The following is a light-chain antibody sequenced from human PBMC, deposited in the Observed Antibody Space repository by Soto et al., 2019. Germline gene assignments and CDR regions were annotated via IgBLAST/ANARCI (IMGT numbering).Light chain of an antibody. CDR1: QSVGSN. CDR3: QQFGSSPPGT. CDR2: GAS. Sequence: IVMTQSPATLSVSPGERATLSCSCSQSVGSNLAWYQQKPRQAPRLLIYGASSRATGIPDRFSGSGSGTDFIPTITRLEPEDFAVYYCQQFGSSPPGTFRQGTKVDIK. V-gene: IGKV3-20*01. J-gene: IGKJ1*01.